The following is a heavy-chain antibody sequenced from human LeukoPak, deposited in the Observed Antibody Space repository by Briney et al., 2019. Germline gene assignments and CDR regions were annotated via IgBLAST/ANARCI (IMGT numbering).Heavy chain of an antibody. CDR1: GGSISSYY. J-gene: IGHJ4*02. V-gene: IGHV4-34*01. Sequence: PSETLSLTCTVSGGSISSYYWSWIRQPPGKGLEWIGEINHSGSTNYNPSLKSRVTISVDTSKNQFSLKLSSVTAADTAVYYCARMGRVVVAATPALDYWGQGTLVTVSS. CDR2: INHSGST. D-gene: IGHD2-15*01. CDR3: ARMGRVVVAATPALDY.